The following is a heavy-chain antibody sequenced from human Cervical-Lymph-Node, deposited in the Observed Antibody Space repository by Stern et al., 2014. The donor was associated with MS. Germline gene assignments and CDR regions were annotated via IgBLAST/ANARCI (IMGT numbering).Heavy chain of an antibody. CDR3: ATDPTYYNDGSGYYNSAY. CDR1: GYSVSELS. Sequence: QVQLGQSGAEVKKPGASVKVSCKVSGYSVSELSMHWVRQAPGKGLEWMGGFDSEDGETVYAQKFQGRVTMTEDTSTNTVYVELSSLRSEDTAVYYCATDPTYYNDGSGYYNSAYWGQGTQVTVSS. J-gene: IGHJ4*02. D-gene: IGHD3-22*01. CDR2: FDSEDGET. V-gene: IGHV1-24*01.